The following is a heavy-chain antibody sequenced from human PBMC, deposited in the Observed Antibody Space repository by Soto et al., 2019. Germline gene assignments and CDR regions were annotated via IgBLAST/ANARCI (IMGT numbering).Heavy chain of an antibody. Sequence: ASVKVSCKASGYTFSSYGFHWVRQAPGQGLEWMGWISGYNGNTNYAEKIQGRVTMTTDSSTSTAYMELRGLRSDDTAVYYCARERDDSNWSSAESCQHWGQGTLVTVSS. CDR3: ARERDDSNWSSAESCQH. CDR1: GYTFSSYG. D-gene: IGHD6-13*01. CDR2: ISGYNGNT. J-gene: IGHJ1*01. V-gene: IGHV1-18*01.